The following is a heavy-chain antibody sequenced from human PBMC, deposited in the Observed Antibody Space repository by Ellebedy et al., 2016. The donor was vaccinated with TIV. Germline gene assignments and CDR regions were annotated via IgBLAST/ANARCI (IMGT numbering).Heavy chain of an antibody. CDR2: INPNSGGT. D-gene: IGHD3-16*01. V-gene: IGHV1-2*02. CDR1: GYTFTGYY. J-gene: IGHJ6*02. CDR3: ASPNPTLRVVWAYGMDV. Sequence: ASVKVSXKASGYTFTGYYMHWVRQAPGQGLEWMGWINPNSGGTNYAQKFQGRVTMTRDTSISTAYMELSRLRSDDTAVYYCASPNPTLRVVWAYGMDVWGQGTTVTVSS.